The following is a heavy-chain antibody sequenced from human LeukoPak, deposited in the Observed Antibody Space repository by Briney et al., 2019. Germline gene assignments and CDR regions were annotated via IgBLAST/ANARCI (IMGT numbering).Heavy chain of an antibody. CDR2: IYWNDDK. CDR1: GFSLSTSGVG. CDR3: AQEARIAAAGRGWFDP. Sequence: SGPTLVNPTQTLTLTCTFSGFSLSTSGVGVGWIRQPPGKALEWLALIYWNDDKRYSPSLKSRLTITKDTSKNRVVLTMTNMDPVDTATYYCAQEARIAAAGRGWFDPWGQGTLVTVSS. D-gene: IGHD6-13*01. J-gene: IGHJ5*02. V-gene: IGHV2-5*01.